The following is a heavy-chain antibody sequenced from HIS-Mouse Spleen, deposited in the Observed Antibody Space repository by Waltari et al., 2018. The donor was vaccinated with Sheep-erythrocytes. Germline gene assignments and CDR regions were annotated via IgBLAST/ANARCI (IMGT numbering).Heavy chain of an antibody. CDR3: ARGASGATFDC. CDR2: ISSSSSYI. CDR1: VFTLRSSS. J-gene: IGHJ4*02. Sequence: EVQLVESGGGLVKPGGSLTLSCASAVFTLRSSSLNWCGQAPGRGLEWVASISSSSSYIYYADSVKGRFSLARDNAKNSLYLQMNSRRAEDTAVYYCARGASGATFDCWGQGTLVTVSS. D-gene: IGHD1-26*01. V-gene: IGHV3-21*01.